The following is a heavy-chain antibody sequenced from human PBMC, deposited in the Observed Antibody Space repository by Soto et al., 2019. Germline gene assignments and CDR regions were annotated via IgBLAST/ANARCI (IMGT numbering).Heavy chain of an antibody. Sequence: ASVKVSCKASGYTFSSYYMNWVRQAPGQGLEWLGIINPSGGYTTYAQRFLGRVTMTSDTSTSTVHMELGSLTSEDTAVYYCAGDGGMGVVGATFDYWGQGTLVTVSS. J-gene: IGHJ4*02. CDR3: AGDGGMGVVGATFDY. V-gene: IGHV1-46*03. D-gene: IGHD3-16*01. CDR2: INPSGGYT. CDR1: GYTFSSYY.